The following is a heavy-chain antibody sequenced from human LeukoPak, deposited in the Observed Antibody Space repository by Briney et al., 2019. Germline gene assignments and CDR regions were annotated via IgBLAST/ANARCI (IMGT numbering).Heavy chain of an antibody. CDR1: GFPFSNAW. J-gene: IGHJ3*02. D-gene: IGHD5-12*01. CDR3: STCGYDRCGAFYI. CDR2: IKSKTDGGTT. V-gene: IGHV3-15*01. Sequence: PGGSLRLSCAASGFPFSNAWMTWVRQAPGKGLEWVGRIKSKTDGGTTDYAAPVKGRFTISRDDSKNTLYLQMNGLKTEDTAVYYCSTCGYDRCGAFYIWGQGTLVTVSS.